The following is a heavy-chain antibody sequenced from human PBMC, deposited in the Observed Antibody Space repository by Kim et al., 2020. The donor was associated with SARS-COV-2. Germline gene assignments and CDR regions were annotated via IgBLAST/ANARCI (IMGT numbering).Heavy chain of an antibody. D-gene: IGHD3-10*01. CDR3: ASEVWVGELITIDH. V-gene: IGHV3-23*01. J-gene: IGHJ4*02. Sequence: VGGRFTISRDNSKNTVNLQMSSLRAEDTAVYYCASEVWVGELITIDHWGQGTLVTVSS.